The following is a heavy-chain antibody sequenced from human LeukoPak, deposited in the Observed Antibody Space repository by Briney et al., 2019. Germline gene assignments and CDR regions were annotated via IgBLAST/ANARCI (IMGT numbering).Heavy chain of an antibody. Sequence: EASVKVSCKASGYPFTSNFVHWVRQAPGQGLEWMGVINPSGGSARYAQKLQGRVTMTRDTSTSTLYMELSSLRPEDTAMYYCARDRVIIIAAGIYYHAMDAWGQGTSVTVSS. CDR3: ARDRVIIIAAGIYYHAMDA. V-gene: IGHV1-46*04. D-gene: IGHD3-10*01. CDR2: INPSGGSA. J-gene: IGHJ6*02. CDR1: GYPFTSNF.